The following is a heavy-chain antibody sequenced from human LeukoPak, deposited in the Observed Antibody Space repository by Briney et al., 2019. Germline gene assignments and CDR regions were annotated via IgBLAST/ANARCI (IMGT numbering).Heavy chain of an antibody. D-gene: IGHD3-16*01. V-gene: IGHV3-64*01. J-gene: IGHJ4*02. CDR2: ITDDGVTT. Sequence: PGGSLRLSCAAFGFTFSSYSMHWVRQAPGKGLEYVSAITDDGVTTYYANSVKGRFTISRDNSKNTLYLQMGSLRAEDTAVYYCARRAFGGSDYWGQGTLVTVSS. CDR3: ARRAFGGSDY. CDR1: GFTFSSYS.